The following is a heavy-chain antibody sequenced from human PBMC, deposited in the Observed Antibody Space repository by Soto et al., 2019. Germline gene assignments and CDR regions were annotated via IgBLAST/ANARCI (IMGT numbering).Heavy chain of an antibody. D-gene: IGHD6-19*01. J-gene: IGHJ4*02. V-gene: IGHV7-4-1*01. CDR1: GYTFTSEA. Sequence: QVQLVQSGSELKKPGASVKVSCKASGYTFTSEAMNWVRQAPGQGLEWMGWINTNTGNPTYAQGFTGRFVFSLDTCVSTAYLQICSLKAEDTAVYYCASEGPGELEWLVFSYWGQGTLVTVSS. CDR3: ASEGPGELEWLVFSY. CDR2: INTNTGNP.